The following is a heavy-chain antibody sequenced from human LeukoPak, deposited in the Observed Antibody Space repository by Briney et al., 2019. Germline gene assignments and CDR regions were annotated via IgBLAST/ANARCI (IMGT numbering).Heavy chain of an antibody. CDR3: ARMGDSSGYFDY. V-gene: IGHV3-66*01. D-gene: IGHD3-22*01. CDR1: GFTVSSNY. J-gene: IGHJ4*02. Sequence: GGSLRLSCAASGFTVSSNYMSWVRQAPGKGLEWVSVIYSGGSTYYADSVKGRFTIPRDNSKNTLYLQMNSLRAEDTAVYYCARMGDSSGYFDYWGQGTLVTVSS. CDR2: IYSGGST.